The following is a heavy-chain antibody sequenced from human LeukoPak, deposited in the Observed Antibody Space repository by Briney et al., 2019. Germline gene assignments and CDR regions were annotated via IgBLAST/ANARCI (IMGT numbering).Heavy chain of an antibody. Sequence: GGSLRLSCAASGFTFSSHGMHWVRQAPGMGLEWVALILYDGSNEYYADSVQGRFTISRDSSRNTLYLQMNSLRAEDTAVYYCAKGIHYDSSGPFDYWGQGTLVTVSS. CDR1: GFTFSSHG. V-gene: IGHV3-30*18. D-gene: IGHD3-22*01. CDR2: ILYDGSNE. CDR3: AKGIHYDSSGPFDY. J-gene: IGHJ4*02.